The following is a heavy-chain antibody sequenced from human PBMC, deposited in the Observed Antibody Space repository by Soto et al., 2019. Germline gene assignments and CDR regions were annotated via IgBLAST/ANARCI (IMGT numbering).Heavy chain of an antibody. CDR1: GYTFTKYY. Sequence: XSVKVSCKASGYTFTKYYIYWLRQAPGQGPEWLGIIHPTDGVPSYAQKFQDRVTLTRDTSATTVYMHLSSLGSDDTAVYFCAREYVPGLPFMDVWGQGTAVTVSS. V-gene: IGHV1-46*01. J-gene: IGHJ6*02. CDR2: IHPTDGVP. D-gene: IGHD2-2*01. CDR3: AREYVPGLPFMDV.